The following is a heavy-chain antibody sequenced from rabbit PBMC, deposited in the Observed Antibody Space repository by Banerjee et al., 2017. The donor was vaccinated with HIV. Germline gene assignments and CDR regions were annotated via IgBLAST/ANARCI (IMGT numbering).Heavy chain of an antibody. J-gene: IGHJ4*01. D-gene: IGHD1-1*01. Sequence: QSLEESGGDLVKPGGSLTLTCKASGFDLSSYYYMCWVRQAPGKGLELIACIYTSSSSTWYASWVNGRFTISKTSSTTVTLQMTSLTAADTATYFCARSSSGDYRRVNLWGQGTLVTVS. CDR1: GFDLSSYYY. V-gene: IGHV1S40*01. CDR2: IYTSSSST. CDR3: ARSSSGDYRRVNL.